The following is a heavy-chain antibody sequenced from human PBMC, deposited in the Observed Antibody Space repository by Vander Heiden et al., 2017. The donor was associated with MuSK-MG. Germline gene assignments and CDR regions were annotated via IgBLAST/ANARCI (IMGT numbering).Heavy chain of an antibody. CDR3: ARGFRYCSSTSCYKDYYYGMDV. J-gene: IGHJ6*02. Sequence: QVQLVQSGAEVKKPGASVKVSCKASGYTFTSYDINWVRQATGQGLEWMGWMNPNSGNTGYAQKFQGRVTMTRNTSISTAYMELSSLRSEDTAVYYCARGFRYCSSTSCYKDYYYGMDVWGQGTTVTVSS. V-gene: IGHV1-8*01. CDR2: MNPNSGNT. D-gene: IGHD2-2*02. CDR1: GYTFTSYD.